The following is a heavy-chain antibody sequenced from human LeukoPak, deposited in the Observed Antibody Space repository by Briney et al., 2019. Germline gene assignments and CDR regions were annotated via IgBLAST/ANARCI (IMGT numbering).Heavy chain of an antibody. CDR2: INEDGSTT. Sequence: PGGSLRLSCAASGFTFSSNWMHWVRQAPGKGLVWVSRINEDGSTTNYADSVKGRFTISRDNSKNTLYLQMNSLRAEDTAVYYCAKGNLVIVPAAIGYWGQGTLVTVSS. J-gene: IGHJ4*02. CDR1: GFTFSSNW. V-gene: IGHV3-74*01. D-gene: IGHD2-2*01. CDR3: AKGNLVIVPAAIGY.